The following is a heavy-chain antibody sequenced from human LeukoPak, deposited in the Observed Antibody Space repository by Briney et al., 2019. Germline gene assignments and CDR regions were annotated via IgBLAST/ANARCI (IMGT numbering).Heavy chain of an antibody. J-gene: IGHJ4*02. CDR3: ARPQGFQLLDFEY. V-gene: IGHV4-39*01. CDR2: IYYSGST. Sequence: PSETLSLTCAVSGGSISSSSYYWGWLRQPPGKGLEWIGSIYYSGSTYYNPSLKSRVTISVDTAKIQFSLKLSSVTAADTAVYDCARPQGFQLLDFEYWGQGTLVTVSS. CDR1: GGSISSSSYY. D-gene: IGHD2-2*01.